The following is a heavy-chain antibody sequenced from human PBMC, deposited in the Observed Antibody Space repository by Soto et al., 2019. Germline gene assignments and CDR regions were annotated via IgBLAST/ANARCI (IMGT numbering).Heavy chain of an antibody. CDR3: ARGRGVDIVATTKGGFDY. V-gene: IGHV3-21*01. J-gene: IGHJ4*02. D-gene: IGHD5-12*01. CDR2: ISSSSSYI. CDR1: GFTFSSYS. Sequence: EVQLVESGGGLVKPGGSLRLSCAASGFTFSSYSMNWVRQAPGKGLEWVSSISSSSSYIYYADSVKGRFTISRDNAKNPXXLQRNSQRAEDTAVYYCARGRGVDIVATTKGGFDYWGQGTLVTVSS.